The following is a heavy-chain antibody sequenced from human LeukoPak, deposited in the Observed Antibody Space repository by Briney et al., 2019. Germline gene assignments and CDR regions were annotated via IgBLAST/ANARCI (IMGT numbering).Heavy chain of an antibody. CDR3: ARHIARDYVWGSYRGGAGFDY. CDR1: GGSFSGYY. D-gene: IGHD3-16*02. Sequence: SETLSLTCAVYGGSFSGYYWSWIRQPPGKGLEWNGEINHSGSTNYNPSLKSRVTISVDTSKNQFSLKLSSVAAADTAVYYCARHIARDYVWGSYRGGAGFDYWGQGTLVTVSS. J-gene: IGHJ4*02. CDR2: INHSGST. V-gene: IGHV4-34*01.